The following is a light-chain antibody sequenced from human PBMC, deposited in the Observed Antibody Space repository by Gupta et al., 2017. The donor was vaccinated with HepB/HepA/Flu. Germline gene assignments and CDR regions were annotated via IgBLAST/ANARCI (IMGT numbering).Light chain of an antibody. CDR3: QQDPSPPYT. V-gene: IGKV4-1*01. CDR2: WAS. CDR1: QSVLYSSNNKNY. Sequence: DIVMTQSPDSLAVSLGERATINCKSSQSVLYSSNNKNYLAWYQLKPGQPPKLLFYWASTRESGVPDRFSGSGSGTDFTLTISSLQAEDVAVYYCQQDPSPPYTFGQGTKLEIK. J-gene: IGKJ2*01.